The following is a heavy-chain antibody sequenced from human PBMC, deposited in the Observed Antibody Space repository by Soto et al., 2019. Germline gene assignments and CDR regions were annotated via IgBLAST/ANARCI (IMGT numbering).Heavy chain of an antibody. V-gene: IGHV4-31*03. CDR2: IYYSGST. CDR3: ATGIQLWLRPVDY. CDR1: GGSISSGGYY. D-gene: IGHD5-18*01. Sequence: QVQLQESGPGLVKPSQTLSLTCTVSGGSISSGGYYWSWIRQHPGKGLEWIGYIYYSGSTYYNPALKSRVTISVDTSKNQFSRKLSSVTAADTAVYYCATGIQLWLRPVDYWGQGTLVTVSS. J-gene: IGHJ4*02.